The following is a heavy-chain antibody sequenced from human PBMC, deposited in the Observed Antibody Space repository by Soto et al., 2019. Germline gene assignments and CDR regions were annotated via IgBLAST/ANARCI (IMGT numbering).Heavy chain of an antibody. CDR1: GGSINIGDYS. V-gene: IGHV4-30-4*01. CDR3: ARDRYYGSGTYYNFYSGMDV. D-gene: IGHD3-10*01. Sequence: SETLSLTCTFSGGSINIGDYSWTWVRQPPGKGMEWIGNIFHSGSTYYTPSLQSRVTISLDTSKNHFSLKLSSVTPVDTAVYYCARDRYYGSGTYYNFYSGMDVWGQGTTVTVSS. J-gene: IGHJ6*02. CDR2: IFHSGST.